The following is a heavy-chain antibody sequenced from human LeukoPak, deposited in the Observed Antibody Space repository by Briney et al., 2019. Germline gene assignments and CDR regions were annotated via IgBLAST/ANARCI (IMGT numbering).Heavy chain of an antibody. D-gene: IGHD5-24*01. CDR2: ISYDGVHL. CDR1: GFTFRNYA. Sequence: GGSLRLSCAASGFTFRNYAMHWVRQAPDMGLEWVAVISYDGVHLNYADSVRGRFTISRDDSKSTLYLQLNSLRTEDTALYYCARDEYDGYNLGPSNYWGQGTLVTVSS. V-gene: IGHV3-30*04. J-gene: IGHJ4*02. CDR3: ARDEYDGYNLGPSNY.